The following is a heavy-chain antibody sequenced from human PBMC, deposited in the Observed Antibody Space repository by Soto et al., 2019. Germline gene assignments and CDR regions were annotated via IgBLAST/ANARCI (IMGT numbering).Heavy chain of an antibody. V-gene: IGHV3-21*01. CDR1: GFTFSSYS. CDR3: ARGPRIPYYFDY. J-gene: IGHJ4*02. Sequence: GGSLRLSCAASGFTFSSYSMNWVRQAPGKGLEWVSSISSSSSYIYYADSVKGRFTISRDNAKNSLYLQMNSLRAEDTAVYYCARGPRIPYYFDYWGQRTLVTFSS. CDR2: ISSSSSYI.